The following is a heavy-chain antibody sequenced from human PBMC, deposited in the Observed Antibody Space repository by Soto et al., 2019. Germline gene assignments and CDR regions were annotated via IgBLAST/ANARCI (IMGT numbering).Heavy chain of an antibody. V-gene: IGHV1-2*02. D-gene: IGHD2-2*01. CDR2: IIPNTGST. Sequence: GASVKVSCKASGYTFTGYYMHWVRQAPGQGLEWMGWIIPNTGSTNYAQKFQGRVTITADESKSTAYMELSSLRSEDTAVYYCARSQGSSTSLDIYYYYYYGMDAWGQGTTVTVSS. CDR3: ARSQGSSTSLDIYYYYYYGMDA. CDR1: GYTFTGYY. J-gene: IGHJ6*02.